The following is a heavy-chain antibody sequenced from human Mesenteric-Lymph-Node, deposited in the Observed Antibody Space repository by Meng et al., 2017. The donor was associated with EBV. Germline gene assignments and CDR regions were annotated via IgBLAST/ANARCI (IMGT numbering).Heavy chain of an antibody. J-gene: IGHJ4*02. CDR2: IYHTGTT. D-gene: IGHD3-9*01. V-gene: IGHV4-30-2*01. CDR1: GGSLSSGGYS. CDR3: ARAGAYYDVLTGFDY. Sequence: EPGYRRWKPSQTLSLTCAVFGGSLSSGGYSWNWIRRTPGRGLEWIGYIYHTGTTYYNPSLKSRVTMSVDRSTNQFSLWLKSVTAADTAIYYCARAGAYYDVLTGFDYWGQGTLVTVSS.